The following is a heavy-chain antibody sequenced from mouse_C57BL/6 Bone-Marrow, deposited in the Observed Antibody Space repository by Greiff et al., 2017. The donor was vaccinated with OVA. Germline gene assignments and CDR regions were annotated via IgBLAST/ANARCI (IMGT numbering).Heavy chain of an antibody. CDR2: ISSGGSYT. CDR1: GFTFSSYG. Sequence: EVMLVESGGDLVKPGGSLKLSCAASGFTFSSYGMSWVRQTPDKRLEWVATISSGGSYTYYPDSVKGRFTISRDNAKNTLYLQMSSLKSEDTAMYYCARPFMVHYFDYWGQGTTLTVSS. CDR3: ARPFMVHYFDY. D-gene: IGHD1-1*02. J-gene: IGHJ2*01. V-gene: IGHV5-6*01.